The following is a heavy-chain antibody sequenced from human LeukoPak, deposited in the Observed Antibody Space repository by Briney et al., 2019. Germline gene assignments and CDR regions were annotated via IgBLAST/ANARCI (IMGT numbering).Heavy chain of an antibody. D-gene: IGHD6-19*01. CDR3: ARVELHSSGWPFDY. J-gene: IGHJ4*02. Sequence: GASVKVSCKASGYTFTSYGISWVRQAPGQGLEWMGWISAYNGNTNYAQKLQGRVTMTTDTSTSTAYMELSRLRSDDTAVYYCARVELHSSGWPFDYWGQGTLVTVSS. CDR1: GYTFTSYG. V-gene: IGHV1-18*01. CDR2: ISAYNGNT.